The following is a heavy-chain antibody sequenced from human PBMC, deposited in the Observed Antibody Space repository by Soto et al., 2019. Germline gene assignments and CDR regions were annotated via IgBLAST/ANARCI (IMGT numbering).Heavy chain of an antibody. V-gene: IGHV4-39*01. CDR3: ARHAVYGDYGVDWFDP. CDR1: GGSISSSSYY. Sequence: QLQLQESGPGLVKPSETLSLTCTVSGGSISSSSYYWGWIRQPPGKGLEWIGSIYYSGSTYYNPSLKSRVTISVDTSKNQFSLKLSSVTAADTAVYYCARHAVYGDYGVDWFDPWGQGTLVTVSS. CDR2: IYYSGST. J-gene: IGHJ5*02. D-gene: IGHD4-17*01.